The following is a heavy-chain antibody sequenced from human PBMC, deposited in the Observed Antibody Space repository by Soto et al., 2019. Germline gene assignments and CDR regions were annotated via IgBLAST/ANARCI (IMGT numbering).Heavy chain of an antibody. V-gene: IGHV4-31*03. J-gene: IGHJ6*03. D-gene: IGHD2-2*02. CDR2: IYYSGST. CDR1: GGSISSGGYY. Sequence: QVQLQESGPGLVKPSQTLSLTCTVSGGSISSGGYYWSWIRQHPGKGLEWIGYIYYSGSTYYNPSRKSRVTISVDTSKNQCSLKLSSVTAADTAVYYCARDRAVGPAAIGSVYYYMDVWGKGTTVTVSS. CDR3: ARDRAVGPAAIGSVYYYMDV.